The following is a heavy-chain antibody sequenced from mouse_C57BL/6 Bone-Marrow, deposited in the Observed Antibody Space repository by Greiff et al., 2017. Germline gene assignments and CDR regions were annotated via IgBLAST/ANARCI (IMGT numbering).Heavy chain of an antibody. D-gene: IGHD4-1*01. J-gene: IGHJ1*03. CDR1: GFTFSDYY. CDR2: ISNGGGST. CDR3: ARLGPWYFDV. Sequence: EVKVVESGGGLVQPGGSLKLSCAASGFTFSDYYMYWVRQTPEKRLEWVAYISNGGGSTYYPDTVKGRFTISRDNAKNTLYLQMSRLKSEDTAMYYCARLGPWYFDVWGTGTTVTVSS. V-gene: IGHV5-12*01.